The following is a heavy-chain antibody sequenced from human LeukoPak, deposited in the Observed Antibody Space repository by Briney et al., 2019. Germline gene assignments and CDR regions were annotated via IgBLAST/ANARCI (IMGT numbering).Heavy chain of an antibody. CDR1: GFTFSSHS. J-gene: IGHJ4*02. D-gene: IGHD6-13*01. CDR2: ISPDSGYI. Sequence: GGSLILACAASGFTFSSHSLMWVRQAPGMGLEWVSSISPDSGYIYYADSVKGRFTISRDNAQNSLFLQMNSLGAEDTAVYYCAPFSAVTHYYFDYWGQGTLVTASS. V-gene: IGHV3-21*01. CDR3: APFSAVTHYYFDY.